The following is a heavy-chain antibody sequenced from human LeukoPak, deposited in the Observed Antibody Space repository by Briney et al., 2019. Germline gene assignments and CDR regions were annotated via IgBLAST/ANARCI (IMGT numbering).Heavy chain of an antibody. Sequence: GGSLRLSCAASGFPFSSYWMHWVRRAPGKGLVWVSRINIDGSNTNYADSVKGRFTISRDNAKNTLYLQMDSLRAEDTAVYYCARSLGGAYDYWGQGTLVTVSS. CDR2: INIDGSNT. D-gene: IGHD1-26*01. CDR3: ARSLGGAYDY. J-gene: IGHJ4*02. CDR1: GFPFSSYW. V-gene: IGHV3-74*01.